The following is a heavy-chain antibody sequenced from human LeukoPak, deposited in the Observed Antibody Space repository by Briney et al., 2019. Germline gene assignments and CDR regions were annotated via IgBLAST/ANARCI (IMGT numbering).Heavy chain of an antibody. CDR1: GFIFSNSA. V-gene: IGHV3-30*18. D-gene: IGHD6-19*01. J-gene: IGHJ4*02. CDR3: AKDIEEWLVKGGGCFDY. CDR2: ISYDGSNK. Sequence: GGSLRLSCAASGFIFSNSAMHWVRQAPGKGLECVAVISYDGSNKYYADSVKGRFTISRDNSKITLYLQMNSLRAEDTAVYYCAKDIEEWLVKGGGCFDYWGQGTLVTVSS.